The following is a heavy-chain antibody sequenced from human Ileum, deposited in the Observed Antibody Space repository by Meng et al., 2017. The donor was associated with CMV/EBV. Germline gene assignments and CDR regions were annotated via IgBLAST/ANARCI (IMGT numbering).Heavy chain of an antibody. CDR3: AKDPSTVTTEGSDASGY. CDR2: ISSSSSTI. Sequence: GESLKISCAASGFSFSSYSMNWVRQAPGKGLEWVSYISSSSSTIYYADSVKGRFTISRDNAKNSLYLQMNSLRAEDTAVYYCAKDPSTVTTEGSDASGYWGQGTLVTVSS. D-gene: IGHD4-17*01. V-gene: IGHV3-48*04. J-gene: IGHJ4*02. CDR1: GFSFSSYS.